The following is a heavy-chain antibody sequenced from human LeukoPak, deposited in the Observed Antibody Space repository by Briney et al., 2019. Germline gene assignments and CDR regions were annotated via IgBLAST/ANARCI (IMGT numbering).Heavy chain of an antibody. CDR3: TRGPGSTWYSDY. CDR1: GFTVSSNY. CDR2: IYSGGGT. Sequence: PGGSLRLSCAASGFTVSSNYMNWVRQAPGKGLEWVSIIYSGGGTYYADSVKGRFTISRDNSKNTLYLQMNNLRADDTAVYYCTRGPGSTWYSDYWGQGTLVTVSS. J-gene: IGHJ4*02. V-gene: IGHV3-66*02. D-gene: IGHD6-13*01.